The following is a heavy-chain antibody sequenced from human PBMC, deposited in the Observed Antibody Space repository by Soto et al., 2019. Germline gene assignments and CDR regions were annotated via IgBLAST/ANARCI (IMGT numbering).Heavy chain of an antibody. V-gene: IGHV4-39*01. CDR3: ATRGSDIVVVVAAASDAFDI. D-gene: IGHD2-15*01. CDR1: GGSISSSSYY. J-gene: IGHJ3*02. Sequence: PSETLSLTCTVSGGSISSSSYYWGWIRQPPGKGLEWIGSIYYSGSTYYNPSLKSRVTISVDTSKNQFSLKLSSVTAADTAVYYCATRGSDIVVVVAAASDAFDIWGQGTMVTVSS. CDR2: IYYSGST.